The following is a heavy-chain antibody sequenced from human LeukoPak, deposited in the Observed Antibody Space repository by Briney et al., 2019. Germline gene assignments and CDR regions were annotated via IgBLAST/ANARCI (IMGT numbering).Heavy chain of an antibody. Sequence: SETLSLTCTVSGGSISSYYWSWIRQPPGKGLEWIGYIYYSGSTNYNPSLKSRVTISVDTSKNQFSLKLSSVTAADTAVYYCAREGDVGDPGGFDYWGQGTLVTVSS. V-gene: IGHV4-59*01. CDR1: GGSISSYY. D-gene: IGHD4-17*01. J-gene: IGHJ4*02. CDR3: AREGDVGDPGGFDY. CDR2: IYYSGST.